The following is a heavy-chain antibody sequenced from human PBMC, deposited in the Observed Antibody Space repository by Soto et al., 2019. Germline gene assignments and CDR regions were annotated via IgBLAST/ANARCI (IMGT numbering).Heavy chain of an antibody. CDR3: ARETTHDAFDI. J-gene: IGHJ3*02. CDR2: IYYSGST. V-gene: IGHV4-30-4*01. Sequence: SESLSLTCAVSGGSISSGDDYWSWIRQPPGKGLEWIGYIYYSGSTYYNPSLKSRVTISVDTSKNQFSLKLSSVTAADTAVYYCARETTHDAFDIWGQGTMVTVSS. D-gene: IGHD4-17*01. CDR1: GGSISSGDDY.